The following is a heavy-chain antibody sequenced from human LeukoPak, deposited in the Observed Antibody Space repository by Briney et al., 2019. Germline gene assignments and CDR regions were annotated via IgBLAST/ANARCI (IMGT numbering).Heavy chain of an antibody. CDR2: IYPGDSDT. V-gene: IGHV5-51*01. CDR1: GYSFTSYW. CDR3: ARPRTTVTTPMAFDY. D-gene: IGHD4-17*01. Sequence: GESLKISCKGSGYSFTSYWIGRVRQMPGKGLEWMGIIYPGDSDTRYSPSFQGQVTISADKSISTAYLQWSSLKASDTAMYYCARPRTTVTTPMAFDYWGQGTLVTVSS. J-gene: IGHJ4*02.